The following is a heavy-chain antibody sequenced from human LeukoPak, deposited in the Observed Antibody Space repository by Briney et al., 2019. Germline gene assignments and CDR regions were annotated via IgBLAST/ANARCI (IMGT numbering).Heavy chain of an antibody. Sequence: PSETLSLTCTVSGGSISSSSYYWGWIRQPPGKGLEWIGTIYYSGSTYYNPSLKSRVTISIDTSKNQFSLKLSSVTAADTAVYYCARVGERTGDWGQGTLVTVSS. CDR3: ARVGERTGD. D-gene: IGHD1-1*01. V-gene: IGHV4-39*01. CDR2: IYYSGST. CDR1: GGSISSSSYY. J-gene: IGHJ4*02.